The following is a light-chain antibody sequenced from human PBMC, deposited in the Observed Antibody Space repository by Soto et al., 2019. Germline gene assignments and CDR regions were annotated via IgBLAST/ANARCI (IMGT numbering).Light chain of an antibody. CDR3: QKYNSGT. CDR2: AAS. Sequence: DIQMTQSPSSLSASVGDRVTITCRASQGISNYLAWYQQKPGKVPKLLIYAASTLQSGVPSRFSGSGSWTDFTLTISSLQPEDVATYYCQKYNSGTFGQGTKVEIK. J-gene: IGKJ1*01. V-gene: IGKV1-27*01. CDR1: QGISNY.